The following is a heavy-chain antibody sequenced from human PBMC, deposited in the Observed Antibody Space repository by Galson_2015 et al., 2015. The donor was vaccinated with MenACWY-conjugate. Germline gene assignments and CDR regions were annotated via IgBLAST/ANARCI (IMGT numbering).Heavy chain of an antibody. Sequence: SLRLSCAASRFTFNSSAMSWVRQAPGKGLEWVSGISGSGGSTYYADSVKGRFTISRDNSKNTLYLQMNSLRAEDTAVYYCAKDLETTPFYYSGMDVWGLGTTVTVSS. CDR3: AKDLETTPFYYSGMDV. V-gene: IGHV3-23*01. CDR2: ISGSGGST. CDR1: RFTFNSSA. J-gene: IGHJ6*02. D-gene: IGHD1-1*01.